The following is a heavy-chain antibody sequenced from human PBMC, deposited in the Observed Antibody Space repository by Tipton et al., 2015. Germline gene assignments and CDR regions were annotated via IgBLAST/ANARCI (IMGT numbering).Heavy chain of an antibody. V-gene: IGHV4-34*01. CDR2: INHSGNT. Sequence: GSLRLSCAASGFTFTSYSMNWVRQAPGKGLEWIGEINHSGNTNYNPSLKSRVTISVDTSKNQFSLKLSSVTAADTAVYYCARGILGAPRGGMDVWGQGTTVTVSS. CDR1: GFTFTSYS. D-gene: IGHD3-3*01. J-gene: IGHJ6*02. CDR3: ARGILGAPRGGMDV.